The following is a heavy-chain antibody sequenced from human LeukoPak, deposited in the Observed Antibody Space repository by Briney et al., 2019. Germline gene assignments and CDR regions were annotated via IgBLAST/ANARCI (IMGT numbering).Heavy chain of an antibody. V-gene: IGHV3-30*02. J-gene: IGHJ6*04. CDR1: GFTFSSYG. CDR2: IRYDGSNK. Sequence: GGSLRLSCAASGFTFSSYGMHWVRQAPGKGLEWVAFIRYDGSNKYYADSVKGRFTISRDNSKNTLYLQMNSLRAEDTAVYYCAEGDAKIVVVVAAMDVWGKGTTVTVSS. D-gene: IGHD2-15*01. CDR3: AEGDAKIVVVVAAMDV.